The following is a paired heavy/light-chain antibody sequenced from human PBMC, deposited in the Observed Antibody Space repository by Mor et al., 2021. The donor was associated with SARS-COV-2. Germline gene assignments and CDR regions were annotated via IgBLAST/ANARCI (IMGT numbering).Light chain of an antibody. CDR2: GAS. V-gene: IGKV3-20*01. Sequence: EIVLTQSPGTLSLSPGERATLSCRASQSVSSSYLAWYQQKPGQAPRLLIYGASSRATGIPDRFSGSGSGTDFTLTISRLEPEDFAVYYCQQYGSSPRVTFGQGTKLEIK. CDR1: QSVSSSY. CDR3: QQYGSSPRVT. J-gene: IGKJ2*01.
Heavy chain of an antibody. CDR1: GFTVSSNY. CDR2: IYSGGST. Sequence: EVQLVETGGGLIQPGGSLRLSCAASGFTVSSNYMSWVRQAPGKGLEWVSVIYSGGSTYYADSVKGRFTISRDNSKNTLYLQMNSLRAEDTAVYYCTFSMNWNYGGLFDYWGQGTLVTVSS. D-gene: IGHD1-7*01. J-gene: IGHJ4*02. V-gene: IGHV3-53*02. CDR3: TFSMNWNYGGLFDY.